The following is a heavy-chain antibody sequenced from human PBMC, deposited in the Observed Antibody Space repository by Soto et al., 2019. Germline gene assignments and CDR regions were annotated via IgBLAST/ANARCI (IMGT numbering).Heavy chain of an antibody. V-gene: IGHV4-4*02. Sequence: QVQLQESGPEVVKPSGTLSLSCAVSGGSFSTTHRWTWVRQAPGKGLEWIGEVYDSGNTNYSPSLKSRVTISQDKYKTEFYLKLTSVTAADTAVYYCARVYVFVGLAFSFDYWGQGALVTVSA. CDR1: GGSFSTTHR. CDR3: ARVYVFVGLAFSFDY. D-gene: IGHD2-21*01. CDR2: VYDSGNT. J-gene: IGHJ4*02.